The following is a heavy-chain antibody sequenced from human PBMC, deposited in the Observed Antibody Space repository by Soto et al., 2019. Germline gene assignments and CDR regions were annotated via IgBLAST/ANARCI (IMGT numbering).Heavy chain of an antibody. Sequence: QVQLVQSGAEVKKPGSSVKVSCKASGGTFSSYAISWVRQAPGQGLEWMGGIIPIFGTANYAQKFQGRVTISXXEXRXXAYWELSSRRSEETGRYYCARVGSGSYVETSWFVPWGQGTLVTVSS. V-gene: IGHV1-69*05. J-gene: IGHJ5*02. CDR1: GGTFSSYA. D-gene: IGHD1-26*01. CDR2: IIPIFGTA. CDR3: ARVGSGSYVETSWFVP.